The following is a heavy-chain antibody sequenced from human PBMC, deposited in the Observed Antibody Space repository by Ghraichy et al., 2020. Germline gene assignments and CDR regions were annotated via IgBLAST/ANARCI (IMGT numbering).Heavy chain of an antibody. D-gene: IGHD2-15*01. CDR2: ISSSSSYI. J-gene: IGHJ6*02. CDR1: GFTFSSYS. CDR3: ARDFADIVAWGMDV. Sequence: GESLNISCAASGFTFSSYSMNWVRQAPGKGLEWVSSISSSSSYIYYADSVKGRFTISRDNAKNSLYLQMNSLRAEDTAVYYCARDFADIVAWGMDVWGQGTTVTVSS. V-gene: IGHV3-21*01.